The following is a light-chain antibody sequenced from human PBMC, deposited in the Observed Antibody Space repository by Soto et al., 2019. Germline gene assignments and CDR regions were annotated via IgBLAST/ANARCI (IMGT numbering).Light chain of an antibody. V-gene: IGKV1-33*01. CDR3: QQYDNLPPFT. CDR2: DAS. CDR1: QDISNY. Sequence: DIQMTQSPSSLSASVGDRVTITCQASQDISNYLNWYQQKPGKAPKLLIYDASNLETGVPSRLSGSGSGTYFTFTISSLQPEDIATYYCQQYDNLPPFTFGPGTKVDIK. J-gene: IGKJ3*01.